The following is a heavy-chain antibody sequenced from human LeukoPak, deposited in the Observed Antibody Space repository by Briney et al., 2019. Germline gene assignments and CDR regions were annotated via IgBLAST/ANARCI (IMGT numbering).Heavy chain of an antibody. V-gene: IGHV3-48*03. CDR3: ARDGGSSWYFDY. Sequence: PGGSLRLSCAASGFTFSSYEMNWVRQAPGKGLEWVSYISSSGSTIYYADSVKGRFTISRDNAKNSLHLQMNSLRAEDTAVYYCARDGGSSWYFDYWGQGILVTVSS. CDR2: ISSSGSTI. D-gene: IGHD6-13*01. CDR1: GFTFSSYE. J-gene: IGHJ4*02.